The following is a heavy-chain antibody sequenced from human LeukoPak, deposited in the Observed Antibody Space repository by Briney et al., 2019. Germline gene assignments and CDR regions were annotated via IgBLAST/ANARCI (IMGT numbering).Heavy chain of an antibody. Sequence: NPSETLSLTCRVTGDPITSGDYFWSWVRQPPGKGLEWVGYIYHTGSSYCNPSLKNRLSLSVDTSKNQFSLNLTSVTVADTARYFCARLGDLGMDVWGQGTTVSVFS. CDR1: GDPITSGDYF. CDR3: ARLGDLGMDV. V-gene: IGHV4-30-4*01. D-gene: IGHD3-16*01. J-gene: IGHJ6*02. CDR2: IYHTGSS.